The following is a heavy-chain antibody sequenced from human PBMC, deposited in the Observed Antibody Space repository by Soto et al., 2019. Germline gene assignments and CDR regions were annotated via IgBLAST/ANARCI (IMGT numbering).Heavy chain of an antibody. Sequence: PGGSLRLCCAACGFTFSSYGMHGVRQAPGKGLEWVAVISYDGSNKYYADSVKGRFTISRDNSKNTLYLQMNSLRAEDTAVYYCAKDETTYSSSSVYWGQGTLVTVSS. CDR3: AKDETTYSSSSVY. CDR2: ISYDGSNK. CDR1: GFTFSSYG. V-gene: IGHV3-30*18. D-gene: IGHD6-13*01. J-gene: IGHJ4*02.